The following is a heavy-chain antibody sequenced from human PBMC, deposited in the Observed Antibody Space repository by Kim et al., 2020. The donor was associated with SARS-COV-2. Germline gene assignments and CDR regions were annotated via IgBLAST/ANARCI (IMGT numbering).Heavy chain of an antibody. D-gene: IGHD3-3*01. Sequence: APMIHGRVTMTEETSTDTAYMELSSLRSEDTAVYYCATVAAIFGVVRLDYWGQGTLVTVSS. CDR3: ATVAAIFGVVRLDY. V-gene: IGHV1-24*01. J-gene: IGHJ4*02.